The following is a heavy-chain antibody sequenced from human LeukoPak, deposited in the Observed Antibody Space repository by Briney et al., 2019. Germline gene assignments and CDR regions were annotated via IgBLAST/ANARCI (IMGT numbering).Heavy chain of an antibody. CDR1: GFTFSSYE. CDR3: ARGGSLGY. V-gene: IGHV3-48*03. D-gene: IGHD6-19*01. Sequence: GSLSLSCATSGFTFSSYEMNWVRQAPGKGLEWVSKISSSGSAIYYADSVKGRFTISRDNAKSTLYLQMNSLRVEDTAVYYCARGGSLGYWGQGTLVTVSS. J-gene: IGHJ4*02. CDR2: ISSSGSAI.